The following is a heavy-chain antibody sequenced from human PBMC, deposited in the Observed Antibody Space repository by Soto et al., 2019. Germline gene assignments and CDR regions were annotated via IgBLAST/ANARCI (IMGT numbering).Heavy chain of an antibody. D-gene: IGHD3-22*01. CDR2: IYTSGSA. CDR1: GGSISSYH. V-gene: IGHV4-4*07. CDR3: ASETYYHDSRGYPDNYYFNY. Sequence: SETLSLTCTVSGGSISSYHWSWIRQPAGKGLEWIGRIYTSGSANYSPSLKSRVTMSVDTSKNQFSLKLSSVTAADTAVYYCASETYYHDSRGYPDNYYFNYWGQGTLVTVSS. J-gene: IGHJ4*02.